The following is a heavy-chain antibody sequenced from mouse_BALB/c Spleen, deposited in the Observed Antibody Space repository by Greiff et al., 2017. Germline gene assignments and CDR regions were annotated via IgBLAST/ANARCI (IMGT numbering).Heavy chain of an antibody. CDR1: GFTFSDYY. J-gene: IGHJ4*01. V-gene: IGHV5-4*02. CDR2: ISDGGSYT. Sequence: EVHLVESGGDLVKPGGSLKLSCAASGFTFSDYYMYWVRQTPEKRLEWVATISDGGSYTYYPDSVKGRFTISRDNAKNNLYLQMSSLKSEDTAMYYCARGTTATDAMDYWGQGTSVTVSS. CDR3: ARGTTATDAMDY. D-gene: IGHD1-2*01.